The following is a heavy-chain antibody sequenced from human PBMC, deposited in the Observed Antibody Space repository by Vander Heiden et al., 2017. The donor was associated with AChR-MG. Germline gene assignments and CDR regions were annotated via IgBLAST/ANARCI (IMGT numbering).Heavy chain of an antibody. V-gene: IGHV3-23*01. CDR3: ANGGVGQWLVPVHFDY. J-gene: IGHJ4*02. D-gene: IGHD6-19*01. CDR2: ISGSGGST. CDR1: GFTFSSYA. Sequence: EVQLLESGGGLVQPGGSLRLSCAAYGFTFSSYAMSWVRQAPGKWLEWVSAISGSGGSTYYADSVKGRFTIARDNSKNTLYLQMNSLRAEDTAVYYCANGGVGQWLVPVHFDYWSQGTLVTVSS.